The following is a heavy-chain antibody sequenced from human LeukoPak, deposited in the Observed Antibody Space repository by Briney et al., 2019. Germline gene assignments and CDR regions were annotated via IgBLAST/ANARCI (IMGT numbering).Heavy chain of an antibody. Sequence: SETLSLTCTVSGGSISSYWWSWVRQPPGKGLEWIGEVHHSGSTNYSPSLKSRVTLSVDKSKNQFSLRLSSVTAADTAVYYCAGAYCGGDCYSGRTFDIWGQGTMVTVSS. V-gene: IGHV4-4*02. J-gene: IGHJ3*02. CDR1: GGSISSYW. CDR2: VHHSGST. CDR3: AGAYCGGDCYSGRTFDI. D-gene: IGHD2-21*02.